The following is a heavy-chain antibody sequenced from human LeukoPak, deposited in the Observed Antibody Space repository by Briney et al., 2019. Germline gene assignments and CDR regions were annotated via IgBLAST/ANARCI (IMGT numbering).Heavy chain of an antibody. D-gene: IGHD6-13*01. CDR2: IKQDGSVK. CDR3: ARIGYSSSCFDY. CDR1: GFSFNNYW. J-gene: IGHJ4*02. V-gene: IGHV3-7*01. Sequence: GGSLRLSCAVSGFSFNNYWMSWVRQAPGKGLEWVANIKQDGSVKYYVDSVKGRFTISRDNAKNSLYLQMNSLRAEDTAVYYCARIGYSSSCFDYWGQGTLVTVSS.